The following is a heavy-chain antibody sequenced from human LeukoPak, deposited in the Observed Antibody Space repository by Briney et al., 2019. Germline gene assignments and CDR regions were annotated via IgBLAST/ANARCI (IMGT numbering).Heavy chain of an antibody. V-gene: IGHV3-53*01. CDR2: IYNGGNT. J-gene: IGHJ4*02. D-gene: IGHD6-19*01. Sequence: GGSLRLSCAASEFTVSNKYMNWVRQAPGKGLEWVSVIYNGGNTYYADSVKGRSTVSRDNSKNTLYLQMNSLRAEDTAVYYCAGSGSSGWYYFDYWGQGTLVTVSS. CDR3: AGSGSSGWYYFDY. CDR1: EFTVSNKY.